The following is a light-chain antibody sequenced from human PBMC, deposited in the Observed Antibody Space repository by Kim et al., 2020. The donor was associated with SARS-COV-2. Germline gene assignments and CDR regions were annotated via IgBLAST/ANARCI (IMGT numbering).Light chain of an antibody. CDR1: QSVSSNY. CDR3: QQYATSPRT. V-gene: IGKV3-20*01. CDR2: GAS. J-gene: IGKJ1*01. Sequence: EIVLTQSPGTLSLSPGERATLSCRASQSVSSNYLAWYQQKPGQAPRLLVYGASSRATGIADRFSGSGSGTDFTLTISRLEPEDFAVYFCQQYATSPRTFGQGTKVDIK.